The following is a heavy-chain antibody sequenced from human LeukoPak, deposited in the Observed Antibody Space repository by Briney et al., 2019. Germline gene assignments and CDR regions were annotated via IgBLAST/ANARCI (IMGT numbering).Heavy chain of an antibody. CDR2: IYHSGST. V-gene: IGHV4-38-2*01. Sequence: PSETLSLTCAVSGYSISSGYYWGWIRQPPGKGLEWIGSIYHSGSTYYTPSLKSRVTISVDTSKNQFSLKLSSVTAADTAVYYCARLETQLIVVVPAAFDYWGQGTLVTVSS. CDR1: GYSISSGYY. J-gene: IGHJ4*02. D-gene: IGHD2-2*01. CDR3: ARLETQLIVVVPAAFDY.